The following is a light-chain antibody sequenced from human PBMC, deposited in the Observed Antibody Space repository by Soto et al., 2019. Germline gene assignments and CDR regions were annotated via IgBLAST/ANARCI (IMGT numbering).Light chain of an antibody. CDR1: QTISSSF. Sequence: EIVLTQSPGALSLSPGERASLSCRASQTISSSFLAWYQQKPGQAPRLLIYRASRRAPGIPDMLSGSGSWTDFTLTISRLEPEDFAVYYCHQFGSSPLVTFGPGTKVEIK. CDR3: HQFGSSPLVT. CDR2: RAS. V-gene: IGKV3-20*01. J-gene: IGKJ3*01.